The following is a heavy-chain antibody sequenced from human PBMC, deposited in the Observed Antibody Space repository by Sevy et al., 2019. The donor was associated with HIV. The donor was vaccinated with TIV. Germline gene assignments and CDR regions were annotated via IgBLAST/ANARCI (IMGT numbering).Heavy chain of an antibody. CDR1: GGSFSAFY. J-gene: IGHJ4*02. CDR3: ALEAGISGTGTARGVFDF. CDR2: INQGGIT. Sequence: SETLSLTCVVNGGSFSAFYWTWIRQAPGKALEWIGEINQGGITNYNACLKGRVDISIDKSRGQVSLKLTSVTAADSATYYCALEAGISGTGTARGVFDFWGRGTLVTVSS. V-gene: IGHV4-34*01. D-gene: IGHD1-20*01.